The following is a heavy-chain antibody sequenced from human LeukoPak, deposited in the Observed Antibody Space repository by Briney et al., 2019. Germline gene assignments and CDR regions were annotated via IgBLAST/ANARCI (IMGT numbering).Heavy chain of an antibody. D-gene: IGHD1-26*01. CDR2: IIPILGIA. J-gene: IGHJ4*02. V-gene: IGHV1-69*04. CDR3: ARGQIVGATTEDY. Sequence: SVPVSRKASGGTFSSYAISWVRQAPGQGLEWTGRIIPILGIANYAQKFQGRVTITADKSTSTAYMELSSLRSEDTAVYYCARGQIVGATTEDYWGQGTMVTVSS. CDR1: GGTFSSYA.